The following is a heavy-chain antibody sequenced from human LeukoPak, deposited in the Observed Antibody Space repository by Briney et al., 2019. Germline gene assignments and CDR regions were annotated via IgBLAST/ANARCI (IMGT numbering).Heavy chain of an antibody. V-gene: IGHV3-48*02. Sequence: GGSLRLSCAASGFTFSSYSMNWVRQAPGKGLEWVSYISSSSSSTIYYADSVKGRFTISRDNAKNSLYLQMNSLRDEDTAVYYCARGGLRWTPMDYWGQGTLVTVSS. CDR3: ARGGLRWTPMDY. D-gene: IGHD4-23*01. CDR1: GFTFSSYS. CDR2: ISSSSSSTI. J-gene: IGHJ4*02.